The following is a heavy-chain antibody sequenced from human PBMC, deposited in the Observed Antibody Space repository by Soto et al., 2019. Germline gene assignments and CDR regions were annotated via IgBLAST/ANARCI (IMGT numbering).Heavy chain of an antibody. CDR3: ARDFDVNTALDYWYFDL. CDR2: IYSSGGT. Sequence: SETLSLTCTLSGGSTSGNYWSWIRQPAGKGLEWIGRIYSSGGTHYNPSLKSRVTMSVSTNHFSLKLNSVTAADTAVYYCARDFDVNTALDYWYFDLWGRGTLVTVSS. V-gene: IGHV4-4*07. D-gene: IGHD5-18*01. J-gene: IGHJ2*01. CDR1: GGSTSGNY.